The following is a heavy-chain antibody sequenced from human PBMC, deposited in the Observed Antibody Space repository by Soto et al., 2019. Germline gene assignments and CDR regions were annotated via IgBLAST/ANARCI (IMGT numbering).Heavy chain of an antibody. CDR2: INAGSGST. V-gene: IGHV1-3*01. Sequence: ASVKVSCKASGYTFTSYAMHWVRQAPGQRLEWMGWINAGSGSTKYSQKFQGRVTISRDTSASTAYMEMSSLRSEDTAVYYCARDLSPRRNAPYYYGMDVWGQGTTVTVSS. J-gene: IGHJ6*02. CDR1: GYTFTSYA. CDR3: ARDLSPRRNAPYYYGMDV.